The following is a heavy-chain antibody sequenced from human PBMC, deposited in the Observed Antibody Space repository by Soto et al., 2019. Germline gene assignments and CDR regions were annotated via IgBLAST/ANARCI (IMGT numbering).Heavy chain of an antibody. V-gene: IGHV2-5*01. CDR1: GFSLTADGGG. CDR2: LYWKDEK. Sequence: QITLKESGAALVKPTQTLTLTCTFSGFSLTADGGGVDWIRQPPGKALAWLALLYWKDEKRYSPSLHIRLTVTKDTCRNQVVFSLTTMDPGDTATYYCAHRTTGTSGLNWGQGTLVTVSS. CDR3: AHRTTGTSGLN. J-gene: IGHJ4*02.